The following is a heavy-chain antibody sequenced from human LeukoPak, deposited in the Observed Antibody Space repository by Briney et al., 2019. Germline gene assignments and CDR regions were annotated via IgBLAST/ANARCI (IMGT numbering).Heavy chain of an antibody. CDR3: ARLAMYSSGWSILDY. CDR2: IYYSGST. D-gene: IGHD6-19*01. Sequence: SETLSLTCTVSGGSISNYHWSCIWQPPGKGLEWIGWIYYSGSTSYNPSLKSGVTISVDTSKNQFSLQMNSVTAADTAVFYCARLAMYSSGWSILDYWGQGALLTVSS. V-gene: IGHV4-59*08. CDR1: GGSISNYH. J-gene: IGHJ4*02.